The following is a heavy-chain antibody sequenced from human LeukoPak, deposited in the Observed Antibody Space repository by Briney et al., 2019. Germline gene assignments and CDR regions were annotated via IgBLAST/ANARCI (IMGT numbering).Heavy chain of an antibody. D-gene: IGHD6-6*01. CDR3: AVEYSSSLDY. Sequence: PSETLSLTCTVSGGSISRNSYYWGWIRQPPGKGLEWVGSIYYTGSTYYNASLKSRVTISVDTSKNQFSLKLNSVTAADTAVYYCAVEYSSSLDYWGQGTLVTVSS. CDR1: GGSISRNSYY. CDR2: IYYTGST. J-gene: IGHJ4*02. V-gene: IGHV4-39*07.